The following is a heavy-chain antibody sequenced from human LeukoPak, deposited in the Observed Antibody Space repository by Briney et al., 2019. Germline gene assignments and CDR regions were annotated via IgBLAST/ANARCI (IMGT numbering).Heavy chain of an antibody. Sequence: PGGSLRLSCVGSGFTFSSYSMNWVRQAPGKGLEWVSYISGTSNTIYYADSVKGRFTVSRDNAKNSPYLQMNSLRAEDTAVYYCAREDVDTDQYYYYYMDVWGKGTTVTISS. V-gene: IGHV3-48*01. D-gene: IGHD5-18*01. CDR1: GFTFSSYS. CDR2: ISGTSNTI. CDR3: AREDVDTDQYYYYYMDV. J-gene: IGHJ6*03.